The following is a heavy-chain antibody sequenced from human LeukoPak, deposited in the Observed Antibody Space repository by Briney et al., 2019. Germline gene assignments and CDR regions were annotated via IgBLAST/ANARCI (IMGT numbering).Heavy chain of an antibody. CDR3: ASRKFSGYSLFVY. CDR1: GGSLSSYY. J-gene: IGHJ4*02. Sequence: KTSETLSLTCTVSGGSLSSYYCSWIRQPPGKGLEWIGYIYYSGSTNYNPSLKSRVTISVDTSKNQFSLKLSSVTAADTAVYYCASRKFSGYSLFVYGGQGTLVTVSS. V-gene: IGHV4-59*08. D-gene: IGHD3-22*01. CDR2: IYYSGST.